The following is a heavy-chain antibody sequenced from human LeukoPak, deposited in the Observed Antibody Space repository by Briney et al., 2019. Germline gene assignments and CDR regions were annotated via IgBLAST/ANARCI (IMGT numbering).Heavy chain of an antibody. CDR3: ARVWYCSSSSCYQIDY. CDR2: IDPSDSYT. J-gene: IGHJ4*02. Sequence: GESLKISCKGSGYGFTSYWISWVRQMPGKGLEWMGRIDPSDSYTNYSPSFQGHVTISADKSISTAYLQWSSLKASDTATYYCARVWYCSSSSCYQIDYWGQGTLVTVSS. CDR1: GYGFTSYW. D-gene: IGHD2-2*01. V-gene: IGHV5-10-1*01.